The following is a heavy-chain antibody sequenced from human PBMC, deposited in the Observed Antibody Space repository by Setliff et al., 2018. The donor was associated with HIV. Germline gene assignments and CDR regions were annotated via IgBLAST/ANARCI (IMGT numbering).Heavy chain of an antibody. D-gene: IGHD3-10*01. CDR3: ARKLRPGHGVDV. CDR1: GFTFSDYY. V-gene: IGHV3-11*04. Sequence: GGSLRLSCAASGFTFSDYYMGWIRQAPGKGLEWVSYISSSGSTIYYADSVKGRFTISRDNAKNSMDLQMNSLRAEDTAIYYCARKLRPGHGVDVWGQGTTVTVS. J-gene: IGHJ6*02. CDR2: ISSSGSTI.